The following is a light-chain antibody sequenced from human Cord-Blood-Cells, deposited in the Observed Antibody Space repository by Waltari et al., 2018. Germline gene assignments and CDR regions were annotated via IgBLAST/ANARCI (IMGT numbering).Light chain of an antibody. Sequence: SYELTQPPSVSVSPGQTASITCSGDKLGDKYACWYQQKPGQSPVLVIYQDSKRPSGIPERVAGYNSGNTATLTISGTQAMDEADYYCQAWDSSTWVFGGGTKLTVL. CDR2: QDS. CDR3: QAWDSSTWV. J-gene: IGLJ3*02. V-gene: IGLV3-1*01. CDR1: KLGDKY.